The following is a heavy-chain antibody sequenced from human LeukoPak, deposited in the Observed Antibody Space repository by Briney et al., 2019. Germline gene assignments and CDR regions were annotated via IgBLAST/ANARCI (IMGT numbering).Heavy chain of an antibody. V-gene: IGHV4-4*02. CDR2: INHSGST. CDR1: GGSISSSNW. J-gene: IGHJ5*02. D-gene: IGHD2-8*01. Sequence: SSETLSLTCAVSGGSISSSNWWSWVRQPPGKGLEWIGEINHSGSTNYNPSLKSRVTISVDTSKNQFSLKLSSVTAADTAVYYCARGAYCTNGVCYTRWFDPWGQGTLVTVSS. CDR3: ARGAYCTNGVCYTRWFDP.